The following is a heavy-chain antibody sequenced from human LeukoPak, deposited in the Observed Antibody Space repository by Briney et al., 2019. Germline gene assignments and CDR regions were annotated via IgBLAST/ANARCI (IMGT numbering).Heavy chain of an antibody. CDR3: ARTYCSGGSCHFDY. CDR2: IYYSGNT. CDR1: GGSISSYY. J-gene: IGHJ4*02. Sequence: SETLSLTCTVSGGSISSYYWSWIRQPPGKGLEWIGYIYYSGNTDSNPSLKSRVTISVDTSKNQFSLKLSSVTAADTAGYYCARTYCSGGSCHFDYWGQGTLVTVSS. V-gene: IGHV4-59*08. D-gene: IGHD2-15*01.